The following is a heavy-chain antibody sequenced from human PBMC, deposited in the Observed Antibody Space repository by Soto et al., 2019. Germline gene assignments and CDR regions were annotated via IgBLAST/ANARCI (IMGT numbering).Heavy chain of an antibody. CDR3: ARKKCFGDCYYSDY. CDR1: GYTFSNYG. CDR2: INTNSGNP. D-gene: IGHD2-21*02. Sequence: QVQLVQSGGEVKKPGASVKVSCKASGYTFSNYGINWVRQAPGQGLEWMGWINTNSGNPNYAQKFQDRVTKTTDTSTGTAYMEMRSLTSDDTAVYYCARKKCFGDCYYSDYWGQGTRVTVSS. J-gene: IGHJ4*02. V-gene: IGHV1-18*01.